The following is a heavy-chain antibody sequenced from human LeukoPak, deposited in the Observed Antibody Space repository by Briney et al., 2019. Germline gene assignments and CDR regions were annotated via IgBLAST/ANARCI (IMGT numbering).Heavy chain of an antibody. D-gene: IGHD5-24*01. Sequence: SETLSLTCTVSGGSISSGDYYWSWILQPPGKGLEWIGYIYYSGSTYYNPSLKSRVTISVDTSKNQFSLKLSSVTAADTAVYYCARGSWDGYSRGAFDIWGQGTMVTVSS. J-gene: IGHJ3*02. CDR1: GGSISSGDYY. CDR3: ARGSWDGYSRGAFDI. V-gene: IGHV4-30-4*01. CDR2: IYYSGST.